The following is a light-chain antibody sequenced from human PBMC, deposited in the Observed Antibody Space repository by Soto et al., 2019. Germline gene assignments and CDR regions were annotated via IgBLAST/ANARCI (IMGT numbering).Light chain of an antibody. CDR1: SSNIGAGYD. CDR2: DVT. CDR3: YSYAGTYTFV. J-gene: IGLJ1*01. Sequence: QSVLTQPPSVSGAPGQRVTISCTGSSSNIGAGYDVHWYQQLPGTAPKLLIYDVTERPSGVPDRFSGSKSGNTASLTISGLQPEDEADYYCYSYAGTYTFVFGTGTKVTVL. V-gene: IGLV1-40*01.